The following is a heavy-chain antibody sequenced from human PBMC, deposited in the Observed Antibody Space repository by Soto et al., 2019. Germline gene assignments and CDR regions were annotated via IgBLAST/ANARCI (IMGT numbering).Heavy chain of an antibody. CDR1: GGSISSYY. V-gene: IGHV4-59*01. J-gene: IGHJ4*02. CDR2: IYYSGST. Sequence: PSDTQSLTCSVAGGSISSYYWSWIRQPPGKGLEWIGYIYYSGSTNYNPSLKSRVTISVDTSKNQFSLKLSSVTAADTAVYYCAREAHHLDYWGQGTLVTVSS. CDR3: AREAHHLDY.